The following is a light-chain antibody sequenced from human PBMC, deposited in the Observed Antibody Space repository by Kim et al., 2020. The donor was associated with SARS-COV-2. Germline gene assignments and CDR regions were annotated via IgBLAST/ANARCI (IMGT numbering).Light chain of an antibody. V-gene: IGKV3-20*01. CDR2: GAS. CDR1: QTMSDNY. Sequence: LTPGERATLSCRASQTMSDNYLAWYQQKPGQAPRLLIYGASSRATGIPDRFSGRGSGTDFTLTISRLEPEDFAVYYCHQYGSSSRFGGGTKVDIK. J-gene: IGKJ4*01. CDR3: HQYGSSSR.